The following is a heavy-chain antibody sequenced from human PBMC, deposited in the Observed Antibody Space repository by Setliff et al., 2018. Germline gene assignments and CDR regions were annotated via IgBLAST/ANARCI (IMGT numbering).Heavy chain of an antibody. J-gene: IGHJ4*02. CDR1: GGSISSSNW. CDR3: ARATVGLATIIYFDS. CDR2: IYHSGST. V-gene: IGHV4-4*02. D-gene: IGHD4-4*01. Sequence: PSETLSLTCAVSGGSISSSNWWSLVRQPPGKRLEWIGEIYHSGSTNYHPPVKTRVTMSVDTAKNQFSLKLSSATAADTAFYYCARATVGLATIIYFDSWGQGTLVTVSS.